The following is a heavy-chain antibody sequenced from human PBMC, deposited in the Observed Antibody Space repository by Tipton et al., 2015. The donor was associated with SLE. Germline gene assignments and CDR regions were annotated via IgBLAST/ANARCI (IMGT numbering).Heavy chain of an antibody. D-gene: IGHD7-27*01. CDR2: ISPSGSYV. J-gene: IGHJ4*02. Sequence: SLRLSCAASGFTFSSHSINWVRQAPGKGLEWVSSISPSGSYVYYADSVKGRFTISRDTAKISVYLQMNSLRADDTAVYYCARDSTNRGYYFDYWGQGTLVTVSS. CDR3: ARDSTNRGYYFDY. CDR1: GFTFSSHS. V-gene: IGHV3-21*06.